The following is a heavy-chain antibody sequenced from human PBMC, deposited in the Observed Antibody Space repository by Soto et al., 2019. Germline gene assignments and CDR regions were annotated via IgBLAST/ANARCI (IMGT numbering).Heavy chain of an antibody. CDR3: AKDRLYAAAGTLVDY. Sequence: LRLSCAASGFTFSSYSMSWVRQAPWKGLEWVSAISGSGGSTYYADSVKGRFTISRDNSKNTLYLQMNSLRAEDTAVYYCAKDRLYAAAGTLVDYWGQGTLVTVSS. CDR1: GFTFSSYS. J-gene: IGHJ4*02. CDR2: ISGSGGST. D-gene: IGHD6-13*01. V-gene: IGHV3-23*01.